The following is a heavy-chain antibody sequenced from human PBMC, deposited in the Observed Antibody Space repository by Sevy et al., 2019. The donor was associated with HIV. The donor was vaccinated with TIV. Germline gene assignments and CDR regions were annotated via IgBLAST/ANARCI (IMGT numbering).Heavy chain of an antibody. CDR3: ARAASVTNAFDI. Sequence: GGSLRLSCAASGFTFSSYSMNWVRQAPGKGLEWVSYIISSSTIYYADSVKGRFTISRDNAKNSLYLQMNSLRDEDTAVYYCARAASVTNAFDIWGQGTMVTVSS. CDR2: IISSSTI. CDR1: GFTFSSYS. V-gene: IGHV3-48*02. J-gene: IGHJ3*02.